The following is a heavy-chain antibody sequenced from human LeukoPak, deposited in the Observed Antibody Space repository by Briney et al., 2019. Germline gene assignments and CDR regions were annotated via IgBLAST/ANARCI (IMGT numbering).Heavy chain of an antibody. CDR3: TRRGGSDGWGAFDI. CDR1: GFTFSSHL. J-gene: IGHJ3*02. CDR2: ITGSGDKT. V-gene: IGHV3-23*01. Sequence: SGGSLRLSCAASGFTFSSHLMHWVRQAPGKGLVWVSSITGSGDKTYYVDSVKGRFTISRDNSKNTLYLEMNDLTREDTAVFYCTRRGGSDGWGAFDIWGQGTMVTVSS. D-gene: IGHD5-24*01.